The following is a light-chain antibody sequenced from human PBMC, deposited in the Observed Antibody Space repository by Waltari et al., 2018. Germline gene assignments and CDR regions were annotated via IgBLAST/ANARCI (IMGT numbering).Light chain of an antibody. CDR1: NIGGKN. Sequence: SYDLTQPLSVSVALGQTARISCGGNNIGGKNVHWYQQKEGQAPLLVIYRDKNRPSRSPERFSGSNSETTATLTISRAQAADEADYYCQVWDSGTAVFGGGTQLTVL. J-gene: IGLJ7*01. CDR2: RDK. CDR3: QVWDSGTAV. V-gene: IGLV3-9*01.